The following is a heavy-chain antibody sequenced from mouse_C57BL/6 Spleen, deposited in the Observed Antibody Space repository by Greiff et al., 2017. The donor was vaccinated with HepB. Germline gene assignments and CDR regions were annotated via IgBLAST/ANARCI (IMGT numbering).Heavy chain of an antibody. D-gene: IGHD1-1*01. CDR2: INPNYGTT. CDR1: GYSFTDYN. V-gene: IGHV1-39*01. CDR3: ARYYYGSPYYAMDY. J-gene: IGHJ4*01. Sequence: VQLKESGPELVKPGASVKISCKASGYSFTDYNMNWVKQSHGKSLEWIGVINPNYGTTSYNQKFKGKATLTVDQSSSTAYMQLNSLTSEDAAVYYCARYYYGSPYYAMDYWGQGTSVTVSS.